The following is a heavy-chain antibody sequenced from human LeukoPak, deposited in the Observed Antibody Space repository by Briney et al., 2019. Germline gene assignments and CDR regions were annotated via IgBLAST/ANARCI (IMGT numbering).Heavy chain of an antibody. CDR1: GFTLSTKY. CDR3: ARVGDHYHWYLDV. CDR2: LYSGESA. D-gene: IGHD3-10*01. Sequence: GGSLRLSCAASGFTLSTKYMNWVRQAPGRGLEGVSILYSGESAYYADSVKGRFTVSRDSSKNTLFLQMNALRAEDTAVYYCARVGDHYHWYLDVWGRGTLVTVSS. J-gene: IGHJ2*01. V-gene: IGHV3-53*01.